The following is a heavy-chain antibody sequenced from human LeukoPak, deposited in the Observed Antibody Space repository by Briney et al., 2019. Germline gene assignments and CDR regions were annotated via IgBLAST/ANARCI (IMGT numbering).Heavy chain of an antibody. CDR1: GFTFSSSP. D-gene: IGHD4-11*01. CDR3: APHIDYSYVY. V-gene: IGHV3-64D*06. CDR2: ISSDGANS. J-gene: IGHJ4*02. Sequence: GGSLRLSCSASGFTFSSSPMLWVRQAPGKGLEYVSAISSDGANSYYADSVKGRFTLTRDNSKNTLRLQMTSLRVEDTAVYYCAPHIDYSYVYWGQGTLVTVSP.